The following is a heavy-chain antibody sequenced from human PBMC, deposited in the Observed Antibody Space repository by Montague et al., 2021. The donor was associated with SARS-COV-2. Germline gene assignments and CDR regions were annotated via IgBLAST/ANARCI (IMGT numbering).Heavy chain of an antibody. D-gene: IGHD7-27*01. CDR1: GGSISSSY. J-gene: IGHJ4*02. CDR3: ARHANWAWYYLDY. CDR2: IYHYGSA. Sequence: SETLSLTCSVSGGSISSSYWSWIRQPPGKGLEWIGYIYHYGSANYNPSLTSRVTISVDTSKNQFSLKLSSVTAVDTAVYYCARHANWAWYYLDYGDQGTLATASP. V-gene: IGHV4-59*08.